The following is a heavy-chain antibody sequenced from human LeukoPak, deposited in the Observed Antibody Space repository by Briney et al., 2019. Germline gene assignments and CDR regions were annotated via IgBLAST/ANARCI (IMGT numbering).Heavy chain of an antibody. D-gene: IGHD6-6*01. CDR2: IYPGDSDT. Sequence: GESLKISCKGSGYTFTRYWIGWVRQMPGKGLEWMGIIYPGDSDTRYSPPLQGQVTMSVDKSISTAYLQWSSLKASDTAMYYCARPKGAARFDAFDIWGQGTMVTVSS. CDR1: GYTFTRYW. CDR3: ARPKGAARFDAFDI. V-gene: IGHV5-51*01. J-gene: IGHJ3*02.